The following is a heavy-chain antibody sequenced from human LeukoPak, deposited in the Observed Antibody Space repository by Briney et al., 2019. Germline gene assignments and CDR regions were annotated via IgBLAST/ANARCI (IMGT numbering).Heavy chain of an antibody. V-gene: IGHV1-2*02. Sequence: VASVKVSCKASGYTFSGYYMHWVRQAPGQGLEWMGWINPNSGGTYYAQKFQGRVTMTRDTSISTAYMELSRLRSDDTALYYCARDRREVYKYGSGTFKFGENFFDSWGQGTLVTVSS. D-gene: IGHD3-10*01. CDR2: INPNSGGT. J-gene: IGHJ4*02. CDR3: ARDRREVYKYGSGTFKFGENFFDS. CDR1: GYTFSGYY.